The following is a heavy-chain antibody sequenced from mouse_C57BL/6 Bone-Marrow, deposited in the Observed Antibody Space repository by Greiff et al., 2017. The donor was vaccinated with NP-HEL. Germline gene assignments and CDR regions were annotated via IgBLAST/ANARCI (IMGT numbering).Heavy chain of an antibody. D-gene: IGHD1-1*01. CDR3: GYYGSFAY. CDR1: GYTFTSYG. CDR2: IYPRSGNT. J-gene: IGHJ3*01. V-gene: IGHV1-81*01. Sequence: QVQLKQSGAELARPGASVKLSCKASGYTFTSYGISWVKQRTGQGLEWIGEIYPRSGNTYYNEKFKGKATLTADKSSSTAYMELRSLTSEDSAVYFCGYYGSFAYWGQGTLVTVSA.